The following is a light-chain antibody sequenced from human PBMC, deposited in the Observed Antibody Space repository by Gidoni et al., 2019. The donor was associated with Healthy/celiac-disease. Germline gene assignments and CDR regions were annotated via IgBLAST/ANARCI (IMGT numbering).Light chain of an antibody. CDR3: QQYNNWPPLT. CDR1: QSVSSN. V-gene: IGKV3-15*01. Sequence: EIVMTQSPATLSVSPGERATLSCRASQSVSSNLAWYQQKPGQAPRLLIYGASTRATSMPARFSGSGSGTAFTLTISSLQSEDFAVYYCQQYNNWPPLTFGGGTKVEIK. J-gene: IGKJ4*01. CDR2: GAS.